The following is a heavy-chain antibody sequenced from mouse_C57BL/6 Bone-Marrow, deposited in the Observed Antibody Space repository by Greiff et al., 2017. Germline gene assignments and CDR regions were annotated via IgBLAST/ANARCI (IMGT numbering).Heavy chain of an antibody. Sequence: EVNVVESGGDLVKPGGSLKLSCAASGFTFSSYGMSWVRQTPDKRLEWVATISSGGSYTYYPDSVKGRFTISRDNAKNTLYLQMSSLKSEDTAMYYCARRWLLFFDYWGQGTTLTVSS. J-gene: IGHJ2*01. D-gene: IGHD2-3*01. CDR2: ISSGGSYT. CDR3: ARRWLLFFDY. CDR1: GFTFSSYG. V-gene: IGHV5-6*02.